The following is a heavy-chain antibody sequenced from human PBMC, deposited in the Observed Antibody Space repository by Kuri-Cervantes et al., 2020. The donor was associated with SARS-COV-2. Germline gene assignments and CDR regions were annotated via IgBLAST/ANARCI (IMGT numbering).Heavy chain of an antibody. CDR2: IYYSGST. Sequence: SETLSPTCTVSGGSISSSSYYWGWIRQPPGKGLEWIGSIYYSGSTYYNPSLKSRVTISVDTSKNQFSLKLSSVTAADTAVYYCTRHLNYYDSSGYYRTWYFDLWGRGTLVTVSS. CDR1: GGSISSSSYY. D-gene: IGHD3-22*01. CDR3: TRHLNYYDSSGYYRTWYFDL. V-gene: IGHV4-39*01. J-gene: IGHJ2*01.